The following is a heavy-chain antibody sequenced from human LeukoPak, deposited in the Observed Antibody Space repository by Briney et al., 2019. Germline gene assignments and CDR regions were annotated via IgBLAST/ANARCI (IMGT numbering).Heavy chain of an antibody. CDR2: IIPIFGTA. CDR3: ATRPPYCSSISCYQYDY. Sequence: SVKVSCKASGGTFSSSAISWVRQAPGQGLEWMGGIIPIFGTANYAQKFQGRVTITTDESTSTAYMELSSLRSDDTAVYYCATRPPYCSSISCYQYDYWGQGTLVTVSS. D-gene: IGHD2-2*01. V-gene: IGHV1-69*05. J-gene: IGHJ4*02. CDR1: GGTFSSSA.